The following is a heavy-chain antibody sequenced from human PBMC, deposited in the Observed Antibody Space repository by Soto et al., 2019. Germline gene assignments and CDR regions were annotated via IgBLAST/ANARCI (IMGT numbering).Heavy chain of an antibody. J-gene: IGHJ4*02. CDR2: IYHSGST. V-gene: IGHV4-30-2*01. Sequence: TSETLSLTCAVSGGSISSGGYSWSWIRQPPGKGLEWIGYIYHSGSTYYNPSLKSRVTISVDRSKNQFSLKLSSVTAADTAVYYCARGHLDYHNYFDYWGQGTLVTVSS. CDR3: ARGHLDYHNYFDY. CDR1: GGSISSGGYS. D-gene: IGHD3-9*01.